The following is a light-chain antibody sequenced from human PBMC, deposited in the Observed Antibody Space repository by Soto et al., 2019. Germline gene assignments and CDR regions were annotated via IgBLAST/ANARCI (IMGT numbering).Light chain of an antibody. CDR1: QSISTY. J-gene: IGKJ5*01. Sequence: DVQMTQSPFSLSASVGDRVTITCRASQSISTYLNWYQQKAGLAPKLLIYAASSLQSGVPSRFSGSGSGTDFTLTIGSLQPDDFATYYCQQSYSTPITFGQGTRLEIK. V-gene: IGKV1-39*01. CDR2: AAS. CDR3: QQSYSTPIT.